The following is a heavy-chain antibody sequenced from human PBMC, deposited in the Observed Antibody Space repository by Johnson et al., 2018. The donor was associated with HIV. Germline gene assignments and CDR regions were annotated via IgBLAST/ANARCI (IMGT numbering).Heavy chain of an antibody. V-gene: IGHV3-30-3*02. CDR3: AKFGCSGGSCYSVMADAYDI. J-gene: IGHJ3*02. CDR2: ITYDGRNK. CDR1: GFTFRSYA. D-gene: IGHD2-15*01. Sequence: QVQLVESGGGLVQPGRSLRLSCAASGFTFRSYAMHWVRQAPGKGLEWVAVITYDGRNKYYADSVKGRFTISRDNSKNTLYLQMNSLRAEDTAVYYCAKFGCSGGSCYSVMADAYDIWGQGTMVTVSS.